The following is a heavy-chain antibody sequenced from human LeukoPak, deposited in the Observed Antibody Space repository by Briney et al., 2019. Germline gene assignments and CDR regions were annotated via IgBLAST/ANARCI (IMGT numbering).Heavy chain of an antibody. CDR1: GFTFSSYS. D-gene: IGHD6-13*01. V-gene: IGHV3-48*01. CDR3: ARDQLAAAGTIHYLDP. Sequence: GGSLRLSCAASGFTFSSYSMNWVRQAPGKGLEWVSYISSSSSTIYYADSVKGRFTISRDNAKNSLYLQMNSLRAEDTAVYYCARDQLAAAGTIHYLDPWGQGTLVTVSS. J-gene: IGHJ5*02. CDR2: ISSSSSTI.